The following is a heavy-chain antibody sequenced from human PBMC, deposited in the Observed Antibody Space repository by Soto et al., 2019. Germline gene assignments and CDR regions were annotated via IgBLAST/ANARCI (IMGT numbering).Heavy chain of an antibody. CDR1: GYTFTSYD. CDR2: MNPNSGNT. D-gene: IGHD4-17*01. Sequence: ASVKVSCKASGYTFTSYDINWVRQATGQGLEWMGWMNPNSGNTGYAQKFQGRVTMTRNTSISTAYMELSSLRSEDTAVYYCARGISLLGGDGYYYYYYMDVWDKGTTVTVSS. J-gene: IGHJ6*03. V-gene: IGHV1-8*01. CDR3: ARGISLLGGDGYYYYYYMDV.